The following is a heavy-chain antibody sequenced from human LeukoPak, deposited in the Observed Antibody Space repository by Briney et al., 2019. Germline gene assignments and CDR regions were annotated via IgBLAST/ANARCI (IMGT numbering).Heavy chain of an antibody. J-gene: IGHJ4*02. Sequence: GGSLRLSCAASGFTFDDYGMSWVRQAPGKGLEWVSGINWSGGSTGYTDSVKGRFTISRDNSKNTLYLQMNSLRAEDTAVYYCARDLKHLTYSLVTYWGQGTLVTVSS. V-gene: IGHV3-20*04. CDR1: GFTFDDYG. D-gene: IGHD2-15*01. CDR2: INWSGGST. CDR3: ARDLKHLTYSLVTY.